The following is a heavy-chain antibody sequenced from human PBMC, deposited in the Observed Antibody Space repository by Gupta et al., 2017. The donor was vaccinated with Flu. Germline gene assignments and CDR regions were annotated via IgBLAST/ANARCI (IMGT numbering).Heavy chain of an antibody. CDR3: AKWGPPMVRGVILYGMDV. V-gene: IGHV3-23*01. J-gene: IGHJ6*02. D-gene: IGHD3-10*01. Sequence: EVQLLESGGGLVPPGGSLRLSCAASGLTFSSFAMSLVRPAHGKGLEWVSAISGSGGSTYYADSVKGRFTISRDNSKNTLYLQMNSLRAEDTAVYYCAKWGPPMVRGVILYGMDVWGQGTTVTVSS. CDR2: ISGSGGST. CDR1: GLTFSSFA.